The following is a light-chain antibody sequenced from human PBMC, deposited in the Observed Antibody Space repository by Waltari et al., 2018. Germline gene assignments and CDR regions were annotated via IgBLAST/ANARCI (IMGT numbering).Light chain of an antibody. CDR3: SSYTSSSTGI. CDR1: SSDIGGYTF. CDR2: EVY. V-gene: IGLV2-14*01. Sequence: QSALTQPASVSGSPGQSITISCTGTSSDIGGYTFFSWSQQHPGKVPKLIIYEVYNRPSGVSYRFSGSKSGNTASLTISGLQAEDEADYYCSSYTSSSTGIFGGGTKLTVL. J-gene: IGLJ2*01.